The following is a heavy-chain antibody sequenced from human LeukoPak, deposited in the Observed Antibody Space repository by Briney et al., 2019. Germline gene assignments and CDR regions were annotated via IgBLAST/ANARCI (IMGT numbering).Heavy chain of an antibody. D-gene: IGHD2-21*02. V-gene: IGHV3-30*02. CDR3: AKVTRAYCGGDCSRPGDY. CDR2: IWSDGSNR. CDR1: GFTFSTYG. J-gene: IGHJ4*02. Sequence: GGSLRLSCAASGFTFSTYGMHWVRQAPGKGLEWVAFIWSDGSNRYYADSVKGRYTISRDNSKNTLYLQMNSLRPEDTAVYYCAKVTRAYCGGDCSRPGDYWGQGTLVTVSS.